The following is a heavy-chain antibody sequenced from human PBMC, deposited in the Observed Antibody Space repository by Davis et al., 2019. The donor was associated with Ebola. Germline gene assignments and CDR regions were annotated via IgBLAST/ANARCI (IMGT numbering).Heavy chain of an antibody. CDR2: GILKSGAT. D-gene: IGHD4-11*01. J-gene: IGHJ4*02. CDR1: GYTFTDDN. V-gene: IGHV1-2*06. Sequence: ASVKVSCKASGYTFTDDNIHWMRQAPGQGLEWRGRGILKSGATNYAQKFQGRVTMTRDTSISTVYMELSSLRYDDTADYYCARGHNYAHDYWGQGTLVPVSS. CDR3: ARGHNYAHDY.